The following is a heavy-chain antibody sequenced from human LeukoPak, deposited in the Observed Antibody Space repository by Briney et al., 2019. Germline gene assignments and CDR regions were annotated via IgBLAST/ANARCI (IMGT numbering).Heavy chain of an antibody. V-gene: IGHV4-34*01. CDR2: INHSGST. J-gene: IGHJ4*02. CDR1: GGSFSGYY. CDR3: ARERTRHFDY. Sequence: SETLSLTCAVYGGSFSGYYWSWIRQPPGKGLEWIGEINHSGSTNYNPSLKSRATISVDTSKNQFSLKLSSVTAADTAVYYCARERTRHFDYWGQGTLVTVSS. D-gene: IGHD1-14*01.